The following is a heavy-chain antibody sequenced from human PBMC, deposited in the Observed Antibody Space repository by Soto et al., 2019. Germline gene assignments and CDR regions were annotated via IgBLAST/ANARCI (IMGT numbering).Heavy chain of an antibody. V-gene: IGHV4-4*07. CDR3: ARDIASYAYGEGY. CDR1: GGSINSYW. Sequence: PSETMSLTCTVSGGSINSYWWSWIRPPAGKGLEWIGRVYSSGTTDYNPSLNRRATMSVETSKNQFSLKLSSVTAADTAVYYCARDIASYAYGEGYWGQGIQVTVSS. D-gene: IGHD2-21*01. J-gene: IGHJ4*02. CDR2: VYSSGTT.